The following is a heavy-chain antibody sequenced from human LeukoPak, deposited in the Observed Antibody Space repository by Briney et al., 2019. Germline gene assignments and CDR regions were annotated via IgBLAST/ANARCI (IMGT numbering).Heavy chain of an antibody. CDR1: GGSISSYY. CDR2: IYTSGST. V-gene: IGHV4-4*07. CDR3: ATHAPYCSSTSCYYSNRFDP. J-gene: IGHJ5*02. Sequence: SETLSLTCTVSGGSISSYYWSWIRQPAGKGLEWIGRIYTSGSTNYNPSLKSRVTMSVDTSKNQFSLKLSSVTAADTVVYYCATHAPYCSSTSCYYSNRFDPWGQGTLVTVSS. D-gene: IGHD2-2*01.